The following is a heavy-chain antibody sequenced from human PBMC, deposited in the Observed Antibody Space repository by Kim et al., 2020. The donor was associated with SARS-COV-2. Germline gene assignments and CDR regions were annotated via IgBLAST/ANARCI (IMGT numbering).Heavy chain of an antibody. J-gene: IGHJ6*02. CDR3: ARGPFTPYYDFWSGYYYYGMDV. D-gene: IGHD3-3*01. CDR2: MNPNSGNT. Sequence: ASVKVSCKASGYTFTSYDINWVRQATGQGLEWMGWMNPNSGNTGYAQKFQGRVTMTRNTSISTAYMELSSLRSEDTAVYYCARGPFTPYYDFWSGYYYYGMDVWGQGTKVTVSS. CDR1: GYTFTSYD. V-gene: IGHV1-8*01.